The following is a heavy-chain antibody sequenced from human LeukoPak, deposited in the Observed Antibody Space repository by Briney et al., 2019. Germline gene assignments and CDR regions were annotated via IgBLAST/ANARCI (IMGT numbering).Heavy chain of an antibody. V-gene: IGHV4-59*01. J-gene: IGHJ3*02. CDR1: GGSISSYY. D-gene: IGHD2-2*01. CDR2: IYYSGST. CDR3: ARSDQVVPAAVVDAFDI. Sequence: SETLSLTCTVSGGSISSYYWSWIRQPPGKGLEWIGYIYYSGSTNYNPSLKSRVTISVDTSKNQFSLKLSSVTAADTAVYYCARSDQVVPAAVVDAFDIWGQGTMVTVSS.